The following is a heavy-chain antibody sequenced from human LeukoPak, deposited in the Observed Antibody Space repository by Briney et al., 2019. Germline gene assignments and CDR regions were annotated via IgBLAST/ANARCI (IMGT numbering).Heavy chain of an antibody. D-gene: IGHD3-22*01. CDR1: GFTFSSYA. CDR3: AKYSSGYLTRPDY. J-gene: IGHJ4*02. CDR2: ISGSGGGT. V-gene: IGHV3-23*01. Sequence: TGGSLRLSCAASGFTFSSYAMSWVRQAPGKGLEWVSTISGSGGGTYYADSVKGRFTISRDNSKNTLYLQMNSLRAEDTAVYYCAKYSSGYLTRPDYWGQGTLVTVSS.